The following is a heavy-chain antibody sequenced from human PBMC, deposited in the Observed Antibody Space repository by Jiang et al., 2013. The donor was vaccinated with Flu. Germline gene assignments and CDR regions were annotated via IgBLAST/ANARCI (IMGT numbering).Heavy chain of an antibody. D-gene: IGHD2-15*01. V-gene: IGHV1-46*01. CDR3: ARDYCSGGSCYVGGGDY. CDR2: INPSGGST. J-gene: IGHJ4*02. CDR1: GYTFTSYY. Sequence: SGAEVKKPGASVKVSCKASGYTFTSYYMHWVRQAPGQGLEWMGIINPSGGSTSYAQKFQGRVTMTRDTSTSTAYMELSRLRSDDTAVYYCARDYCSGGSCYVGGGDYWGQGTLVTV.